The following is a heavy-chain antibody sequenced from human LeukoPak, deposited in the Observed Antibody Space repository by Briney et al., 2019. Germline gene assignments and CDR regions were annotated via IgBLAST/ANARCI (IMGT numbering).Heavy chain of an antibody. D-gene: IGHD3-22*01. J-gene: IGHJ1*01. CDR1: GFTFSSYW. V-gene: IGHV3-7*01. CDR2: IKQDGSEK. CDR3: ATYSSLNRREFQY. Sequence: GGSLRLSCAASGFTFSSYWMSWVRQAPGKGLEWVANIKQDGSEKYYVDSVKGRFTISRDNAKNSLYLQANSLRAEDTAVYYCATYSSLNRREFQYWGQGTLLTVSS.